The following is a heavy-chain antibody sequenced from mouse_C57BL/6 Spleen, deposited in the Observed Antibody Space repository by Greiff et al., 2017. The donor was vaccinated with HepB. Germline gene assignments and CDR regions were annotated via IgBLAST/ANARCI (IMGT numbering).Heavy chain of an antibody. J-gene: IGHJ2*01. D-gene: IGHD2-4*01. CDR1: GYTFTSYW. CDR2: IYPGSGST. CDR3: ARVWDYPYYFDY. Sequence: QVQLQQPGAELVKPGASVKMSCKASGYTFTSYWITWVKQRPGQGLEWIGDIYPGSGSTNYNEKFKSKATLTVDTSSSTAYMQLSSLTSEDSAGYYCARVWDYPYYFDYWGQGTTLTVSS. V-gene: IGHV1-55*01.